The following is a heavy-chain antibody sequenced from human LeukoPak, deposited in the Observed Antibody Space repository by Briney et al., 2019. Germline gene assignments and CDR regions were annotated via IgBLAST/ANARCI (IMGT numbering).Heavy chain of an antibody. CDR2: ISSSGSTI. D-gene: IGHD3-16*01. CDR3: AKDISSGGVYWQFDY. CDR1: GFTFSDYY. Sequence: GGSLRLSCAASGFTFSDYYMSWIRQAPGKGLEWVSYISSSGSTIYYADSVKGRFTISRDNAKNSLYLQMNSLRAEDTASYYCAKDISSGGVYWQFDYWGQGTLVTVSS. J-gene: IGHJ4*02. V-gene: IGHV3-11*01.